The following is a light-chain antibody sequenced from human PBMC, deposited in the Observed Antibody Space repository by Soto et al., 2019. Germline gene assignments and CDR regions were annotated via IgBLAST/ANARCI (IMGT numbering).Light chain of an antibody. Sequence: QSALTQPASVSGSPGQSITISCTGTSSDVGGYDYVSWYQQHPGKAPKLMIYDVTNRPSGVSNRFSGSKSGNTASLTISGLQAEDEADYYCISYASINTYVFGTGTKLTAL. J-gene: IGLJ1*01. CDR2: DVT. V-gene: IGLV2-14*01. CDR3: ISYASINTYV. CDR1: SSDVGGYDY.